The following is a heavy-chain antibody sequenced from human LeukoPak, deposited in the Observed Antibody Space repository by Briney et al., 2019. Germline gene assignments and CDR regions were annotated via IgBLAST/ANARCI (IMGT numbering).Heavy chain of an antibody. CDR1: GYTFAGYY. V-gene: IGHV1-2*02. CDR3: ARHVGSRRNYYYYMDV. D-gene: IGHD1-1*01. J-gene: IGHJ6*03. CDR2: INPNSGGT. Sequence: ASVKVSCKASGYTFAGYYMHWVRQAPGQGLEWMGWINPNSGGTNYAQKFQGRVTMTRDTSISTAYMELSRLRSDDTAVYYCARHVGSRRNYYYYMDVWGKGTTVTVSS.